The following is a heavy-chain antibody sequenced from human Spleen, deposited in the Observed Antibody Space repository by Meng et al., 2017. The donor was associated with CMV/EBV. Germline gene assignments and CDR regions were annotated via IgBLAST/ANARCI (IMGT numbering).Heavy chain of an antibody. J-gene: IGHJ4*02. D-gene: IGHD3-3*01. Sequence: GESLKISCAASGFTFSSYWMSWVRQAPGKGLEWVANIKQDGSEKYYVDSVKGRFTISRDNAKNSLYLQMNSLRAEDTAVYYCARDVYDFWSGYYAYWGQGTLVTVSS. CDR3: ARDVYDFWSGYYAY. CDR2: IKQDGSEK. V-gene: IGHV3-7*01. CDR1: GFTFSSYW.